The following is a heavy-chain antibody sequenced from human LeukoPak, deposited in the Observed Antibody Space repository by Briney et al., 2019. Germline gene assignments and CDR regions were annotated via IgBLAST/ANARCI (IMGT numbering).Heavy chain of an antibody. CDR1: GYTFTSYD. J-gene: IGHJ5*02. CDR3: ARDYSSGWYNLFDP. V-gene: IGHV1-8*01. CDR2: MNPNSGNT. D-gene: IGHD6-19*01. Sequence: ASVKVSCKASGYTFTSYDINWVRQATGQGLEWMGWMNPNSGNTGYAQKFKGRVTMTRNTSISTAYMELSSLRSEDTAVYYCARDYSSGWYNLFDPWGQGTLVTVSS.